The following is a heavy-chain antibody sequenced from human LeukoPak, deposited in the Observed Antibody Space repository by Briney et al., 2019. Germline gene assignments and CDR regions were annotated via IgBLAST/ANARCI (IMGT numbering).Heavy chain of an antibody. J-gene: IGHJ5*02. CDR3: AATVRGDDNWFDP. CDR2: IYYSGST. Sequence: PSETLSLTCTVSGGSISSYYWSWIRQPPGKGLEWIGYIYYSGSTNYNPSLKSRVTISVDTSKNQFSLKLSSVTAADTAVYYCAATVRGDDNWFDPWGQGTLVTVSS. CDR1: GGSISSYY. D-gene: IGHD3-10*01. V-gene: IGHV4-59*01.